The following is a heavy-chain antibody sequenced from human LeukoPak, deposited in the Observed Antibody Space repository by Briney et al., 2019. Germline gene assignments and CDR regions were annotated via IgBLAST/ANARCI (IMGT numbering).Heavy chain of an antibody. J-gene: IGHJ4*02. Sequence: ASETLSLTCTVSGGSISSYYWSWIRQPPGKGLEWIGYIYYSGSTYYNPSLKSRVTISVDTSKNQFSLKLSSVTAADTAVYYCARDYGPFDYWGQGTLVTVSS. D-gene: IGHD3-16*01. CDR3: ARDYGPFDY. CDR2: IYYSGST. V-gene: IGHV4-59*08. CDR1: GGSISSYY.